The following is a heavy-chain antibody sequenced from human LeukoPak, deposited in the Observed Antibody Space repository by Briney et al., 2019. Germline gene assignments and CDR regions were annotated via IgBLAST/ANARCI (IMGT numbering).Heavy chain of an antibody. CDR2: ISAYNGNT. Sequence: ASVKVSCKASDYTFTSYGISWVRQAPGQGLEWMGWISAYNGNTNYAQKLQGRVTMTTDTSTSTAYMELRSLRSDDTAVYYCARSRDSGIVPAATYYYMDVWGKGTTVTVSS. V-gene: IGHV1-18*01. J-gene: IGHJ6*03. D-gene: IGHD2-2*01. CDR1: DYTFTSYG. CDR3: ARSRDSGIVPAATYYYMDV.